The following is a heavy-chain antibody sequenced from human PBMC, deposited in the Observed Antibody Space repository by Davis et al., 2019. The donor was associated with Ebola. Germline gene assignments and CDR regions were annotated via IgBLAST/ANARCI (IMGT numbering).Heavy chain of an antibody. CDR2: ISQSGST. J-gene: IGHJ6*02. V-gene: IGHV4-4*02. D-gene: IGHD3-10*01. CDR1: GDSISSSNW. CDR3: ASGTRYYYGMDV. Sequence: SETLSLTCAASGDSISSSNWWSWVRQPPGKGLEWIGEISQSGSTNYNPSLKSRVTISVDKSKNQFSLKLSSVTAADTAVYYCASGTRYYYGMDVWGQGTTVTVSS.